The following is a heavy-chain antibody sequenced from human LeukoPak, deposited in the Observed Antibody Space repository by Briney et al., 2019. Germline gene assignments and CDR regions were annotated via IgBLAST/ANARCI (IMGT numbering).Heavy chain of an antibody. CDR1: GFSLSTSGVG. V-gene: IGHV2-5*02. J-gene: IGHJ1*01. CDR2: IYWDDDK. D-gene: IGHD3-22*01. Sequence: SGPTLVNPTQTLTLTCTFSGFSLSTSGVGVGWIRQPPGKALEWLALIYWDDDKRYSPSLKSRLTITKDTSKNQVVLTMTNMDPVDTATYYCAHSPWSYYYDSSGYSRDEYFQHWGQGTLVTVSS. CDR3: AHSPWSYYYDSSGYSRDEYFQH.